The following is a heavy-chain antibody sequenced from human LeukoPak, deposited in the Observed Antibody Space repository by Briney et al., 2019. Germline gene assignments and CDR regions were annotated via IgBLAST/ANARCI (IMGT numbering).Heavy chain of an antibody. D-gene: IGHD4-23*01. CDR3: ARAPDYGGNLES. CDR2: ISYSGST. CDR1: GGSITTNY. V-gene: IGHV4-59*01. Sequence: KPSETLSLTCTVSGGSITTNYWSWIRQPPGKGLEWIAYISYSGSTNYNPSLKSRVTISVDTSKRQFSLKLNSVTAADTAVYYCARAPDYGGNLESWGQGTLVTVSS. J-gene: IGHJ5*02.